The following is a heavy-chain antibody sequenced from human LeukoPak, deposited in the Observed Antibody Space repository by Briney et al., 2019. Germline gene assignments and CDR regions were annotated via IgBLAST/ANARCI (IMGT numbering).Heavy chain of an antibody. J-gene: IGHJ4*02. CDR3: AKDRGRTWVQVAN. Sequence: PGGSLRLSCIGTGFTFSSDAMGWVRQAPGKGLEWVSGISGSGGSTYYADSVKGRFTISRDNSKNTLYLHMNSLRVEDTAVYYCAKDRGRTWVQVANWGQGTLVTVSS. CDR2: ISGSGGST. V-gene: IGHV3-23*01. CDR1: GFTFSSDA. D-gene: IGHD2-15*01.